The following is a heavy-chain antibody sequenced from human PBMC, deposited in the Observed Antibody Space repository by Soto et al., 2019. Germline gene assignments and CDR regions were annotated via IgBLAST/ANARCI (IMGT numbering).Heavy chain of an antibody. Sequence: HPGGSLRLSCAASGFTFSDYGMHWVRQAPGKGLEWLAVISYDGSSKYYADSVKGRFTISRDNSKNTLYLQMSSLRTEDTAVYSCAKDTSRVGSTRGTFDCWGQGTLVTVSS. J-gene: IGHJ4*02. V-gene: IGHV3-30*18. CDR1: GFTFSDYG. D-gene: IGHD1-26*01. CDR3: AKDTSRVGSTRGTFDC. CDR2: ISYDGSSK.